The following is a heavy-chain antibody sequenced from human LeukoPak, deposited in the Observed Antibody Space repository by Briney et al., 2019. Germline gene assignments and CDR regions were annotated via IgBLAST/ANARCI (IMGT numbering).Heavy chain of an antibody. Sequence: PSETLSLTCTVSGGSISSSSYYWSWIRQPPGKGLEWIGEINHSGSTNYNPSLKSRVTISVDTSKNQFSLKLTSVTAADTAVYYCARGRIHLWFHYYYMDVWGKGTTVTVSS. V-gene: IGHV4-39*07. J-gene: IGHJ6*03. CDR2: INHSGST. CDR1: GGSISSSSYY. CDR3: ARGRIHLWFHYYYMDV. D-gene: IGHD5-18*01.